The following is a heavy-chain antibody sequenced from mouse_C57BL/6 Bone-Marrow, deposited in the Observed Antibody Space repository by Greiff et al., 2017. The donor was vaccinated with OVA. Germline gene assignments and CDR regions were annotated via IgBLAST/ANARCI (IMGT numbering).Heavy chain of an antibody. Sequence: EVQRVESEGGLVQPGSSMKLSCTASGFTFSDYYMAWVRQVPEKGLEWVANINYDGSSTYYLDSLKSRFIISRDNAKHILYLQMRSLKSEDTATYYCARVFITTVVANYYAMDYWGQGTSVTVSS. CDR3: ARVFITTVVANYYAMDY. J-gene: IGHJ4*01. D-gene: IGHD1-1*01. CDR1: GFTFSDYY. V-gene: IGHV5-16*01. CDR2: INYDGSST.